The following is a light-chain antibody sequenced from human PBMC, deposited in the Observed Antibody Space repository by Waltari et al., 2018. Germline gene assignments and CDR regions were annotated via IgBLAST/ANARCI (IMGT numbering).Light chain of an antibody. J-gene: IGLJ2*01. V-gene: IGLV2-23*03. CDR3: CSYAGSSSFVV. CDR1: SSDVGSYNL. Sequence: QSALTQPASVSGSPGQSITISCTGTSSDVGSYNLVSWYQQHPGEAPKLVIYEGSKRPSGVSNRFSGSKSGNTASLTSSGLQAEDEADYYCCSYAGSSSFVVFGGGTKLTVL. CDR2: EGS.